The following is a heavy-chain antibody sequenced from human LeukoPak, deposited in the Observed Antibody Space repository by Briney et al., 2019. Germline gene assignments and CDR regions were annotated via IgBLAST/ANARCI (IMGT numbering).Heavy chain of an antibody. V-gene: IGHV3-23*01. CDR3: AKDAIWDIVVVPAAI. CDR1: GFTFSSYA. J-gene: IGHJ3*02. D-gene: IGHD2-2*01. CDR2: ISGSGGST. Sequence: GGSLRLSCAASGFTFSSYAMSWVRQAPGKGLEWVSTISGSGGSTYYADSVKGRFTLSRDNSKNTLYLQMNSLRAEDTAIYYCAKDAIWDIVVVPAAIWGQGTMVTVSS.